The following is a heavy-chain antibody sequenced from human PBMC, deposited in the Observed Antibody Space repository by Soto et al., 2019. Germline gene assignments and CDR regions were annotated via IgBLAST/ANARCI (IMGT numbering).Heavy chain of an antibody. V-gene: IGHV3-30-3*01. CDR1: GFTFSSYA. CDR3: ARELIVVVPAGYFDY. J-gene: IGHJ4*02. CDR2: ISYDGSNK. D-gene: IGHD2-2*01. Sequence: GGSLRLSCAASGFTFSSYAMHWVRQAPGKGLEWVAVISYDGSNKYYADSVKGRFTISRDNSKNTLYLQMNSLRAEDTAVYYCARELIVVVPAGYFDYWGQGTLVTVSS.